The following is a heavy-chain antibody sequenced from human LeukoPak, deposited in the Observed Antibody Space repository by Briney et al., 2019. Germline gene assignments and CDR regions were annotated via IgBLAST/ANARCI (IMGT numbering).Heavy chain of an antibody. CDR2: LCDGNT. CDR3: ARGVEPLAANTLAY. Sequence: PGGSLRLSCAPSVFTVNSNDMTWVRQAPGKGLEWVSVLCDGNTKYADSVQGRFTISRDNSKNTLYLEMNSLSPDDTDVYYCARGVEPLAANTLAYWGQGTLVTVSS. CDR1: VFTVNSND. V-gene: IGHV3-53*01. D-gene: IGHD1-14*01. J-gene: IGHJ4*02.